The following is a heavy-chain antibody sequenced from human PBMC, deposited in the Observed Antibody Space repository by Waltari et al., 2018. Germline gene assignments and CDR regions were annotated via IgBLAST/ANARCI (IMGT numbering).Heavy chain of an antibody. CDR2: IYTSGST. CDR1: GGSISSGSYY. CDR3: ARDLIY. Sequence: QVPLQESGPGLVKPSQTLSLTCTVSGGSISSGSYYWSWIRQPAGKGLEWIGRIYTSGSTNYNPSLKSRVTISVDTSKNQFSLKLSSVIAADTAVYYCARDLIYWGQGTLVTVSS. J-gene: IGHJ4*02. V-gene: IGHV4-61*02. D-gene: IGHD2-8*01.